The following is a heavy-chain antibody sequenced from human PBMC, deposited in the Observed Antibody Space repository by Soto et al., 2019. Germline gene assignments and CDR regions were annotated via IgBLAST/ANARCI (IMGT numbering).Heavy chain of an antibody. CDR3: AKDRVNHNSVWDPFDI. CDR2: VGGLNGDT. V-gene: IGHV3-23*01. J-gene: IGHJ3*02. CDR1: GFTFSSYA. D-gene: IGHD2-21*01. Sequence: GESLKISCAASGFTFSSYAMSWVRQAPGKGLEWVSAVGGLNGDTHYADSVRGRFDISRDNSKSTLFLQMNSLRGEDTAVYYCAKDRVNHNSVWDPFDIWGQGTMVTVSS.